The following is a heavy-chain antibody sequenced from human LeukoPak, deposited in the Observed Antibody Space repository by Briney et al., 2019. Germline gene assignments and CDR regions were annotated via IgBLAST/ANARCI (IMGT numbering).Heavy chain of an antibody. CDR3: ARDHSSSSEDY. J-gene: IGHJ4*02. CDR1: GGSFSGYY. D-gene: IGHD6-13*01. V-gene: IGHV4-34*01. Sequence: SETLSLTCAVYGGSFSGYYWSWIRQPPGKGLEWIGEINHRGSTNYNPSLKSRVTISVDTSKNQFSLKLNSVTAADTAVYYCARDHSSSSEDYWGQGTLVTVSS. CDR2: INHRGST.